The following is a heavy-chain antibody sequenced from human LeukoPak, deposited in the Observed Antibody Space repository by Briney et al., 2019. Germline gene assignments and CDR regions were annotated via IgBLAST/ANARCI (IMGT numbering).Heavy chain of an antibody. Sequence: PSETLSLTCTVSGGSISSGGYYWSWIRQHPGKGLEWIGYIYYSGSTYYNPSLKSRVTISVDTSKNQFSLKLSSVTAADTAVYYCARRMSSSEFDPWGQGTLVTVSS. CDR2: IYYSGST. CDR1: GGSISSGGYY. J-gene: IGHJ5*02. D-gene: IGHD6-6*01. CDR3: ARRMSSSEFDP. V-gene: IGHV4-31*03.